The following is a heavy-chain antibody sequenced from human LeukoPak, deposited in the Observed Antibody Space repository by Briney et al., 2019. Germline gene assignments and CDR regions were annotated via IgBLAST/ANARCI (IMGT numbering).Heavy chain of an antibody. CDR3: ARDYGDYEPGRHHYYYYYMDV. CDR2: ISSSSSYI. Sequence: GGSLRLSCAASGFTFSSYGMSWVRQAPGKGLERVSSISSSSSYIYYADSVKGRFTMSRDNAKKSLFLQMNSLRAEDTAVYYCARDYGDYEPGRHHYYYYYMDVWGKGTTVTVSS. J-gene: IGHJ6*03. V-gene: IGHV3-21*01. CDR1: GFTFSSYG. D-gene: IGHD4-17*01.